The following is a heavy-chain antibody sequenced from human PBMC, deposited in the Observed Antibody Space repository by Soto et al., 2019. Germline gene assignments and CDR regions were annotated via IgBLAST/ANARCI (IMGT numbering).Heavy chain of an antibody. CDR3: ARDPSSYPDAFDI. Sequence: GGSLRLSCVASGFTFSSYTMNWVRQAPGKGLEWVSSISSRSSYIYYADSVKGRFTISRDNAKNSLFLQMNSLRAEDTAMYYCARDPSSYPDAFDIWGQGTMVT. V-gene: IGHV3-21*01. CDR1: GFTFSSYT. J-gene: IGHJ3*02. D-gene: IGHD3-16*01. CDR2: ISSRSSYI.